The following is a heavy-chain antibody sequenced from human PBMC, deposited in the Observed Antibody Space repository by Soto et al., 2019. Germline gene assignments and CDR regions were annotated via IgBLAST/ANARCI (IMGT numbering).Heavy chain of an antibody. J-gene: IGHJ5*02. CDR1: GYTFTSYG. Sequence: QVQLVQSGAEVKKPGASVKVPCKASGYTFTSYGISWVRQAPGQGLEWMGWISAYNGNTNYAQKLQGRVTMTTDTSTSTAYMELRSLRSDDTAVYYCASVRYSSSWYDWFDPWGQGTLVTVSS. D-gene: IGHD6-13*01. CDR2: ISAYNGNT. V-gene: IGHV1-18*01. CDR3: ASVRYSSSWYDWFDP.